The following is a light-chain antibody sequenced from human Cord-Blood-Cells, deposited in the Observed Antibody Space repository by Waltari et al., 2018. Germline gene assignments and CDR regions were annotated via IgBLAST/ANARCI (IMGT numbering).Light chain of an antibody. CDR3: QSYDSSLSGSV. CDR2: GHS. V-gene: IGLV1-40*01. J-gene: IGLJ3*02. Sequence: QSVLTQPPSVSGAPGQRVTISCTGSSSNIGAGYDVHWYQQLPGTAPKLLIYGHSKRPEGVPARFSGSKSGTSASLAITGLQAEDEADYYCQSYDSSLSGSVFGGGTKLTVL. CDR1: SSNIGAGYD.